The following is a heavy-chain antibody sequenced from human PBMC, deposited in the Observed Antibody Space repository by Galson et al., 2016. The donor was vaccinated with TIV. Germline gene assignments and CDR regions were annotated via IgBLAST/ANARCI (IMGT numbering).Heavy chain of an antibody. CDR2: TIPVYDST. J-gene: IGHJ6*02. Sequence: SVKVSCKASGVTFYSYAFTWIRQAPGQGPEWMGGTIPVYDSTIYDQKFKGRATTTADRSTDTTHLALSSLNSEDAAIYHFNCLPIYRNGWEHVPNGMDAWGPGTTVTVYS. D-gene: IGHD3-9*01. CDR3: NCLPIYRNGWEHVPNGMDA. V-gene: IGHV1-69*13. CDR1: GVTFYSYA.